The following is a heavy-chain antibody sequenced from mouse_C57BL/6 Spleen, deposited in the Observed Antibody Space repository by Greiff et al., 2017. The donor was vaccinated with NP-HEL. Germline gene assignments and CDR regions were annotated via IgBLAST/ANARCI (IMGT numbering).Heavy chain of an antibody. CDR3: ARRNYVYYAMDY. V-gene: IGHV5-17*01. Sequence: EVHLVESGGGLVKPGGSLKLSCAASGFTFSDYGMHWVRQAPEKGLEWVAYISSGSSTIYYADTVKGRFTISRDNAKNTLFLQMTSLRSEDTAMYYCARRNYVYYAMDYWGQGTSVTVSS. D-gene: IGHD2-1*01. CDR1: GFTFSDYG. CDR2: ISSGSSTI. J-gene: IGHJ4*01.